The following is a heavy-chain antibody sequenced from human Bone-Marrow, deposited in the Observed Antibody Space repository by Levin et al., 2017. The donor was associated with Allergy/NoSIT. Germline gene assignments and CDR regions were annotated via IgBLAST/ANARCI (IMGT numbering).Heavy chain of an antibody. V-gene: IGHV3-7*01. D-gene: IGHD2-2*03. CDR2: IKQDGSEK. CDR3: ARNGYCSGTGDNWFDP. J-gene: IGHJ5*02. CDR1: GFTFSSYW. Sequence: LSLTCAASGFTFSSYWMSWVRQAPGKGLEWVANIKQDGSEKYYVDSVKGRFTISRDNAKNSLYLQMNSLRAEDTAVYYCARNGYCSGTGDNWFDPWGQGTLVTVSS.